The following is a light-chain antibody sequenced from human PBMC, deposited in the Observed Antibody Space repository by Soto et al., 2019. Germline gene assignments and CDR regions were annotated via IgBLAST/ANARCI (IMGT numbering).Light chain of an antibody. V-gene: IGKV3-20*01. Sequence: ETVLTQSPGTLSLSPGERATLSCRASQSVSSSYLAWYQQKPGQAPRLLIYGASSRASGIPDRFSCSGSGTDFSLTSSTLDPEDYVVYYCHEYAGPPWTVGQWTKVE. CDR3: HEYAGPPWT. CDR2: GAS. J-gene: IGKJ1*01. CDR1: QSVSSSY.